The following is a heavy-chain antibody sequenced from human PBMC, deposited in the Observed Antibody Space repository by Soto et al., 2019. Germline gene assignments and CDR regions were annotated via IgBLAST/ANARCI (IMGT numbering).Heavy chain of an antibody. CDR3: ARQGKIVPNAIDIFSMDV. D-gene: IGHD2-8*01. Sequence: GESLKISCQGSGFSVTSYWITWVRQVPCKCLEWMWLTDPVGSSTIYSPSFQGHVTISNDKSFTTVYLQWDSLKASDTATYYCARQGKIVPNAIDIFSMDVWGQGTTVTVSS. CDR2: TDPVGSST. J-gene: IGHJ6*02. V-gene: IGHV5-10-1*01. CDR1: GFSVTSYW.